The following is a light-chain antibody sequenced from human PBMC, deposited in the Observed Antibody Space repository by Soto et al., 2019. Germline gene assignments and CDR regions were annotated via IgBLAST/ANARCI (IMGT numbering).Light chain of an antibody. V-gene: IGLV2-11*01. CDR1: SSDVGGYSY. CDR3: FSYAGSYSFV. J-gene: IGLJ1*01. Sequence: QSALTQPRSVSGSPGQSVSISGTGTSSDVGGYSYVSWYQQHPGKAPKLMMYDVKTRPSGIPDRFSGSKSGNTASLTISGLQAEDEADYYCFSYAGSYSFVFGSGTKVTVL. CDR2: DVK.